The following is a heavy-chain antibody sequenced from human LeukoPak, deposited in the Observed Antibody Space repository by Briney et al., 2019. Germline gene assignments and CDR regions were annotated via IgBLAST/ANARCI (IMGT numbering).Heavy chain of an antibody. J-gene: IGHJ4*02. CDR3: AREYYDSGGYHLIFDC. Sequence: SETLSLTCTVSGGSISSYYWSWIRQPAGKGLEWIGRIYSDGSTYYNPSLKSRVTMSVDTSKNQFSLKLSSVTAADTAVFYCAREYYDSGGYHLIFDCWGQGTLVTVSS. CDR1: GGSISSYY. CDR2: IYSDGST. D-gene: IGHD3-22*01. V-gene: IGHV4-4*07.